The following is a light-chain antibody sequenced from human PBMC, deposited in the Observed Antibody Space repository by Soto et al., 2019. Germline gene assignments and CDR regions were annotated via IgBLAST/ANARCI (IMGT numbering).Light chain of an antibody. CDR3: CSYAGRSTYV. Sequence: QSVLTQPASVSGSPGQSITISCTGTSSDVGSYNFVSWYQQQPGRAPKLMIYEVNKRPSGVSNRFSGSKSGNTASLTISGLQAEDEADYYCCSYAGRSTYVFGTGTKVTVL. CDR1: SSDVGSYNF. CDR2: EVN. V-gene: IGLV2-23*02. J-gene: IGLJ1*01.